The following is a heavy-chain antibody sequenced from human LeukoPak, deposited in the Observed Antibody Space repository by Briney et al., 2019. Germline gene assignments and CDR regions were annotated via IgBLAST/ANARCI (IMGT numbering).Heavy chain of an antibody. V-gene: IGHV3-23*01. CDR3: VHLVWEYVGGLDV. J-gene: IGHJ6*02. Sequence: PGGSLRLSCAASGFTFSDFAMNWVRQVPGKGLEWVSGISRSSGLTYYADSVKGRFTISRDNSKNTLFLQMHSLRVEDTAVYYCVHLVWEYVGGLDVWGQGTTVTVSS. CDR1: GFTFSDFA. D-gene: IGHD1-26*01. CDR2: ISRSSGLT.